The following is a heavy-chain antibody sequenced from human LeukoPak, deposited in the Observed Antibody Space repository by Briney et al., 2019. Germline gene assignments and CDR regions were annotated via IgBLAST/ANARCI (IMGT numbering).Heavy chain of an antibody. CDR2: IYYSGST. V-gene: IGHV4-39*01. CDR3: ASQEYYYDSSGTPPDY. D-gene: IGHD3-22*01. Sequence: PSETLSLTCTVSGGSISSSSYYWGWIRQPPGKGLEWIVSIYYSGSTYYNPSLKSRVTISVDTSKNQFSLKLSSVTAADTAVYYCASQEYYYDSSGTPPDYWGQGTLVTVSS. J-gene: IGHJ4*02. CDR1: GGSISSSSYY.